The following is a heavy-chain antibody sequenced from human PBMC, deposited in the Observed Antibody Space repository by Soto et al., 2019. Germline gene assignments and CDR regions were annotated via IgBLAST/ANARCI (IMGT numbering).Heavy chain of an antibody. Sequence: QVQLQQWGAGLLKPSETLSLTCAVYGGSFSGYYWSWIRQPPGKGLEWIGEINHSGGTNYNPSLKSRVTISVDTSKNQFSLKLSSVTAADTAVYYCARTTKAYGSGPLRFDPWGQGTLVTVSS. J-gene: IGHJ5*02. D-gene: IGHD3-10*01. CDR1: GGSFSGYY. CDR3: ARTTKAYGSGPLRFDP. CDR2: INHSGGT. V-gene: IGHV4-34*01.